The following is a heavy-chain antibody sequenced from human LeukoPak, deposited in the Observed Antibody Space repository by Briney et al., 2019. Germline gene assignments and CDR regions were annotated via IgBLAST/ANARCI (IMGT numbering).Heavy chain of an antibody. J-gene: IGHJ4*02. D-gene: IGHD3-22*01. V-gene: IGHV3-49*04. CDR2: IRSKTYGGTT. Sequence: GGCLRLSCTASGFTFGDYAMSWVRQAPGKGLEWVGFIRSKTYGGTTEYAASVKGRFTISRDDSKSIAYLQMNSLKTDDTAVYYCTEGSSGPYDYWGQGTLVTVSS. CDR1: GFTFGDYA. CDR3: TEGSSGPYDY.